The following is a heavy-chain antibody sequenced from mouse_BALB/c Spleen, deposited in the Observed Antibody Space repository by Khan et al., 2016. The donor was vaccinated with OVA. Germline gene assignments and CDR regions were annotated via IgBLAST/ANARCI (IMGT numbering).Heavy chain of an antibody. Sequence: VQLKQSGPELVKPGASVKISCKASDYSFTGYFMNWVMQSHGKSLEWIGRINPHIGETFYNQKFKGKATLTVDESSSTVYMELRSLASEDSAVYYCARKNGSDFDYWGQGTTLTVSS. D-gene: IGHD1-1*01. V-gene: IGHV1-20*02. J-gene: IGHJ2*01. CDR3: ARKNGSDFDY. CDR1: DYSFTGYF. CDR2: INPHIGET.